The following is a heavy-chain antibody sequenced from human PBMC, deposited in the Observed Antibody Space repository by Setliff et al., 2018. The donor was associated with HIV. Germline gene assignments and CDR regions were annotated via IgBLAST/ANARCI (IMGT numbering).Heavy chain of an antibody. D-gene: IGHD3-10*01. V-gene: IGHV4-34*01. CDR2: VTHSGRT. Sequence: SETLSLTCAVYGGSFSGYYWSWIRQPPGKGLEWIGEVTHSGRTNYNPSLESRVTTSLDTSKKQFCLTLTSVTAADTAVYYCARGVRDNRGWSSYYFDYWGQVTLVTVSS. CDR1: GGSFSGYY. J-gene: IGHJ4*02. CDR3: ARGVRDNRGWSSYYFDY.